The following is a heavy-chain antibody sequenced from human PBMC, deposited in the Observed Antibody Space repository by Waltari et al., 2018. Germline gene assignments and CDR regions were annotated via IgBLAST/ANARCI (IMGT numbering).Heavy chain of an antibody. D-gene: IGHD3-22*01. J-gene: IGHJ3*02. V-gene: IGHV4-34*02. CDR1: GGSSGDYY. CDR2: INHRGNT. Sequence: QLQLQQWGAGLLRPPKTLSPTGPAYGGSSGDYYWSWIRQPPGKGLEWVGQINHRGNTNYNPSLKTRVTISVDKSKNQFSLRLSSVTAADTAVYYCARVNDYYDTNGAFFDIWGQGTMVTVSS. CDR3: ARVNDYYDTNGAFFDI.